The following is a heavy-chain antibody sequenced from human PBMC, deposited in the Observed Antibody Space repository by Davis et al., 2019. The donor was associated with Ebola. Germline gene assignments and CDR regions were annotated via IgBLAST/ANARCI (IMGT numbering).Heavy chain of an antibody. Sequence: PGGSLRLSCAASGFTFSSYAMSWVRQAPGKGLEWVSAISGSGGSTYYADSVKGRFTISRDNSKNTLYLQMNSLRAEDTAVYYCARDSPQGPYGSGSADYWGQGTLVTVSS. CDR2: ISGSGGST. V-gene: IGHV3-23*01. CDR3: ARDSPQGPYGSGSADY. J-gene: IGHJ4*02. CDR1: GFTFSSYA. D-gene: IGHD3-10*01.